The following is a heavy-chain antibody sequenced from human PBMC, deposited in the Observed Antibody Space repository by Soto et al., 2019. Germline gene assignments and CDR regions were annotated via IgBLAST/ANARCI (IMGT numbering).Heavy chain of an antibody. V-gene: IGHV3-23*01. J-gene: IGHJ4*02. CDR2: ISDNGGTT. Sequence: GGSLRLSCAASEFTFSNYAMSWVRQAPGKGLEWVSSISDNGGTTYYADSVKGRFTISRDNSKNTLYLQMNSLKAEDTAVYYCAKDPKQLIVYFDYWGRGPQVPVPS. CDR3: AKDPKQLIVYFDY. CDR1: EFTFSNYA. D-gene: IGHD6-13*01.